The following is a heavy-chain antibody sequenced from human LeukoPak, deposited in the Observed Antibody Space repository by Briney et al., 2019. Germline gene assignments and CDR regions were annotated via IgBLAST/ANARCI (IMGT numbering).Heavy chain of an antibody. Sequence: SETLSLTCTVSGGSISSGGYYWSWIRQHPGKGLEWIGYIYYSGSTYYNPSLRSRVTISVDTSKNQFSLKLSSVTAADTAVYYCARDRGSGLYLFDYWGQGTLVTVSS. J-gene: IGHJ4*02. D-gene: IGHD6-19*01. CDR1: GGSISSGGYY. CDR2: IYYSGST. CDR3: ARDRGSGLYLFDY. V-gene: IGHV4-31*03.